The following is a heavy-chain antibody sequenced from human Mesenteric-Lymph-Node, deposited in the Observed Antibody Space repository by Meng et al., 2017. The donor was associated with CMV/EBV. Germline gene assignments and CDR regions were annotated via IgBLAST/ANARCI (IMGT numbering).Heavy chain of an antibody. Sequence: GESLKLSCASPGFTFSDYVMTWVRQAPGKGLEWVSGISDFGGSTYYADSVKGRFTTSRDNSKNTMFLQMNSLRAEHTAVYYCVKDASSWDCGPDCYSDYWGQGTLVTVSS. D-gene: IGHD2-21*01. CDR1: GFTFSDYV. CDR3: VKDASSWDCGPDCYSDY. V-gene: IGHV3-23*01. J-gene: IGHJ4*02. CDR2: ISDFGGST.